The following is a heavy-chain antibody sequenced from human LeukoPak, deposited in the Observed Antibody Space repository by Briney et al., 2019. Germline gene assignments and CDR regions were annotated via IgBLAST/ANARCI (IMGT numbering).Heavy chain of an antibody. CDR2: ISGGGGNT. CDR3: AKGSYGDYAFDY. V-gene: IGHV3-23*01. J-gene: IGHJ4*02. CDR1: GFTFSSSA. Sequence: GGSLRLSCAAPGFTFSSSAMNWVRQAPGKGLEWVSGISGGGGNTYYADSVKGRFTISRDNSKNTLYLQMNSLRAEDTAVYYCAKGSYGDYAFDYWGQGTLVTVSS. D-gene: IGHD4-17*01.